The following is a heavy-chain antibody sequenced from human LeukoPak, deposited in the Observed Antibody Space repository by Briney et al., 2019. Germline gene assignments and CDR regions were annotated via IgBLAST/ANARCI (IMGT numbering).Heavy chain of an antibody. J-gene: IGHJ3*02. V-gene: IGHV1-2*02. CDR3: AREGDWDAFDI. CDR1: GYSFTAYY. Sequence: ASVKVSCTASGYSFTAYYMQWVRQAPGQGLEWMGWINTNSGDTNSAQRFQGRVTMTRDMFIGTAYMELSRLRSDDTAVYYCAREGDWDAFDIWGQGTMVTVSS. D-gene: IGHD3/OR15-3a*01. CDR2: INTNSGDT.